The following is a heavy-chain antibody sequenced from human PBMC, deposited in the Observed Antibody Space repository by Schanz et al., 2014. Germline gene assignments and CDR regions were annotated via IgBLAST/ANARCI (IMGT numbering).Heavy chain of an antibody. D-gene: IGHD2-21*01. CDR3: AKGQLLSYYFDY. J-gene: IGHJ4*02. CDR1: GFSFSTHA. CDR2: INTSGGSR. Sequence: EVQLVESGGGLVQPGGSLRLSCAASGFSFSTHAMSWVRQAPGQGLEWVSGINTSGGSRYYAESVKGRFTISRDNSKNTLYLQMNSLRAEDTAVYYCAKGQLLSYYFDYWGQGTLVTVSS. V-gene: IGHV3-23*04.